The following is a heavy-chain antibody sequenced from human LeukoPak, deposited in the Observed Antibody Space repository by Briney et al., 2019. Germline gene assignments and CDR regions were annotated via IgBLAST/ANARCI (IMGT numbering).Heavy chain of an antibody. CDR1: GYTFTGYY. D-gene: IGHD6-13*01. V-gene: IGHV1-2*02. CDR3: ARTGYSSSWPMGY. Sequence: ASVKVSCKASGYTFTGYYMHWVRQAPGQGLEWIGWINPNSGGTNYAQKFQGRVTMTRDTSISTAYMELSRLRSDDTAVYYCARTGYSSSWPMGYWGQGTLVTVSS. J-gene: IGHJ4*02. CDR2: INPNSGGT.